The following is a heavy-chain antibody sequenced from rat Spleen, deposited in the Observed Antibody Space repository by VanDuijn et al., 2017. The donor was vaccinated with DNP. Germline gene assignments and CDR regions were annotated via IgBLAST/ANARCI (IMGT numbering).Heavy chain of an antibody. CDR3: TRGVILRSFDY. D-gene: IGHD1-6*01. V-gene: IGHV3-3*01. J-gene: IGHJ2*01. CDR2: INSAGSI. CDR1: GYSITRCCR. Sequence: VQLQESGPGLVEPSQSLSLTCSVTGYSITRCCRWTWIRKFPGHKLEWMGYINSAGSIEYNPSLKGRISITSDTSKNQFFLQVNSVTTDDTATYYCTRGVILRSFDYWGQGVMVTVSS.